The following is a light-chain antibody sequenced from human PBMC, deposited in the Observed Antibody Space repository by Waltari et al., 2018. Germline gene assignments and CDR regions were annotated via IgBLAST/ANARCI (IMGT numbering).Light chain of an antibody. V-gene: IGLV1-51*01. CDR2: DNN. CDR3: GTWDSSLSAVV. Sequence: HSVLTQPPSVSAAPGQKVPIHCPGSNSNIWYNYLSWYQHFPGTAPKFVIYDNNRRPSGIPDRFSGSKSGTSATLGITGLQTGDEADYYCGTWDSSLSAVVFGGGTKLTVL. CDR1: NSNIWYNY. J-gene: IGLJ2*01.